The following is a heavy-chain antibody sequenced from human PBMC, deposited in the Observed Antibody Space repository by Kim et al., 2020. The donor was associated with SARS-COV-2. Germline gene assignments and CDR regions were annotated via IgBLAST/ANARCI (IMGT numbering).Heavy chain of an antibody. D-gene: IGHD2-8*02. CDR3: AKSLGSFWSFDY. Sequence: GGSLRLSCAASGFTFSTYSMTWVRQVPGQGLEWVSAISTGGGPVLYADSVKGRFTISGDTSKITMYLQMDSLRAEDTAVYYCAKSLGSFWSFDYWGQGTLVTVSS. V-gene: IGHV3-23*01. J-gene: IGHJ4*02. CDR2: ISTGGGPV. CDR1: GFTFSTYS.